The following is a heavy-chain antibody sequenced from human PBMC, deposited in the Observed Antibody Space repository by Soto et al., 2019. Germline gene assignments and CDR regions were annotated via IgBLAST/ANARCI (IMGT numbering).Heavy chain of an antibody. Sequence: GGSLRLSCAASGFTFDDYAMHWVRQAPGKGLEWVSGISWNSGSIGYADSVKGRFTISRDNAKNSLYLQMNSLRAEDTALYYCAIRLGYYSSGWRYYFDYWGQGTLVTVSS. CDR1: GFTFDDYA. J-gene: IGHJ4*02. CDR3: AIRLGYYSSGWRYYFDY. CDR2: ISWNSGSI. D-gene: IGHD6-19*01. V-gene: IGHV3-9*01.